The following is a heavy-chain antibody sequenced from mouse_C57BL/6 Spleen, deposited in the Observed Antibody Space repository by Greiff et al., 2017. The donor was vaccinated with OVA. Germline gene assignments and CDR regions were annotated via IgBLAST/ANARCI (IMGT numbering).Heavy chain of an antibody. CDR3: ARDTAYPGFDY. V-gene: IGHV3-6*01. CDR2: ISYDGSN. D-gene: IGHD6-5*01. J-gene: IGHJ2*01. Sequence: EVQLQESGPGLVKPSQSLSLTCSVTGYSITSGYYWNWIRQFPGNKLEWMGYISYDGSNNYNPSLKNRISITRDTSKNQFFLKLNSVTTEDTATDYCARDTAYPGFDYWGQGTTLTVSS. CDR1: GYSITSGYY.